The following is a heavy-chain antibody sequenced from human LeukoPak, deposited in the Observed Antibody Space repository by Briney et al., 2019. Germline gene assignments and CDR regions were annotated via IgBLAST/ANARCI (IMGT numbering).Heavy chain of an antibody. CDR3: ARGMFRLAAGPVPSYY. Sequence: ASVKVSCKASGYTFTSYDINWVRQATGQGLEWMGWMNPNSGNTGYAQKFQGRVTMTGNTSISTAYMELSSLRSKDTAVYYCARGMFRLAAGPVPSYYWGQGTLVTVSS. CDR2: MNPNSGNT. CDR1: GYTFTSYD. J-gene: IGHJ4*02. V-gene: IGHV1-8*01. D-gene: IGHD6-6*01.